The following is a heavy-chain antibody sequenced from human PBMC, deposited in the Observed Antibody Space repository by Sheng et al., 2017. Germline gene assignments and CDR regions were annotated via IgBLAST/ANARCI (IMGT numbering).Heavy chain of an antibody. CDR1: GGTFSSYA. J-gene: IGHJ6*04. CDR2: IIPILGIA. Sequence: QVQLVQSGAEVKKPGSSVKVSCKASGGTFSSYAISWVRQAPGQGLEWMGGIIPILGIANYAQKFQGRVTITADKSTSTAYMELSSLRSEDTAVYYCATGSYHSGYDELVMDVWGKGTTVTVSS. CDR3: ATGSYHSGYDELVMDV. V-gene: IGHV1-69*04. D-gene: IGHD5-12*01.